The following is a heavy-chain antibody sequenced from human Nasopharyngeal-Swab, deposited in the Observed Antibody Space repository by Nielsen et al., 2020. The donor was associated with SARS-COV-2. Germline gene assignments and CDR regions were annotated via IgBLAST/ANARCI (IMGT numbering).Heavy chain of an antibody. J-gene: IGHJ4*02. V-gene: IGHV4-34*01. Sequence: SETLSLTCAVYGGSFSGYYWSWIRQPPGKGLEWIGEINHSGSTNYNPSLKSRVTISVDTSKNQFSLKLSSVTAADTAVYYCARQIGNDYDYVWGSPPAAYFDYWGQGTLVTVSS. CDR3: ARQIGNDYDYVWGSPPAAYFDY. CDR2: INHSGST. CDR1: GGSFSGYY. D-gene: IGHD3-16*01.